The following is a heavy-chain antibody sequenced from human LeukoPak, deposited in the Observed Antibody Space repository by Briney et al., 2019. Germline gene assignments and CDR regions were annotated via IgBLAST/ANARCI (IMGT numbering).Heavy chain of an antibody. CDR2: ISDSGYT. CDR3: ARGEHTCDY. D-gene: IGHD1-26*01. Sequence: SETLSPTCTVSGGSINNYYWNWIRQSAGKGLEWIGRISDSGYTNYNPSVQSRLSMSVDTSKNQFSLRLTSVTAADTAVYYCARGEHTCDYWGQGTLVSVSS. CDR1: GGSINNYY. J-gene: IGHJ4*02. V-gene: IGHV4-4*07.